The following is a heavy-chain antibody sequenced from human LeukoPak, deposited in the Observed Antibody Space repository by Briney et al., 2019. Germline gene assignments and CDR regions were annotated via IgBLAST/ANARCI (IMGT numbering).Heavy chain of an antibody. CDR2: IYYSGST. CDR3: ARSFRGDYLNWFDP. D-gene: IGHD4-17*01. V-gene: IGHV4-59*01. CDR1: GGSISSYY. Sequence: KPSETLSLTCTVSGGSISSYYWSWIRQPPGKGLEWIGYIYYSGSTNYNPSLKSRVTISVDTSKNQFSLKLSSVTAADTAVYYCARSFRGDYLNWFDPWGQGTMVTVSS. J-gene: IGHJ5*02.